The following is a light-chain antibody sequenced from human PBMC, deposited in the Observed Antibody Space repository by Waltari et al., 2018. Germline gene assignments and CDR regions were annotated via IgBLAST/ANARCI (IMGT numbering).Light chain of an antibody. Sequence: EIVMTQSPVTLPVSPGERATLSCRASQSVSSNLAWYQQKPGQAPRLLIYGASTRATGIPARFSGSGSGTEFTLTISSLQSEDFAVYYCQQYNNWPPYTFGQGTKLEIK. CDR3: QQYNNWPPYT. V-gene: IGKV3-15*01. CDR2: GAS. CDR1: QSVSSN. J-gene: IGKJ2*01.